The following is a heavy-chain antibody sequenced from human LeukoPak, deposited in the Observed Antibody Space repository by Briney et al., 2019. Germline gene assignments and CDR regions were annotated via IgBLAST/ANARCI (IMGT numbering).Heavy chain of an antibody. V-gene: IGHV4-34*01. CDR3: ASTPRVPAAFFDY. J-gene: IGHJ4*02. CDR2: INHSGST. CDR1: GGSFSGYY. Sequence: SETLSLTCAVCGGSFSGYYWSWIRQPPGKGLEWIGEINHSGSTNYNPSLKSRVTISVDTSKNQFSLKLSSVTAADTAVYYCASTPRVPAAFFDYWGQGTLVTVSS. D-gene: IGHD2-2*01.